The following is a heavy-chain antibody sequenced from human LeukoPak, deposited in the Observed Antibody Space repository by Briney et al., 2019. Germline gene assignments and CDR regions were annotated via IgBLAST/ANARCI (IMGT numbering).Heavy chain of an antibody. V-gene: IGHV1-46*01. D-gene: IGHD3-22*01. Sequence: VASVKVSCKASGYTFTSYYMHWVRQAPGQGLEWMGIINPSGGSTSYAQKFQGRVTMTRDMSTSTVYMELSSLRSEDTAVYYCARDGPGLYYYDSSGYNALDYWGQGTLVSVSS. J-gene: IGHJ4*02. CDR2: INPSGGST. CDR3: ARDGPGLYYYDSSGYNALDY. CDR1: GYTFTSYY.